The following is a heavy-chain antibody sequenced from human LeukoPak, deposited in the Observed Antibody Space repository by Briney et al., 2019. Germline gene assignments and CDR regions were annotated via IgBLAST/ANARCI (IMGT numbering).Heavy chain of an antibody. V-gene: IGHV3-73*01. D-gene: IGHD6-6*01. CDR3: TGQEYSSSPGDY. Sequence: GGSLRLSCAASGFTFSGSAMHWVRQAPGKGLEWVGRIRIKANNYATAYAASVKGRFTISRDDSRNTAYLQMDSLKTEDTAVYYCTGQEYSSSPGDYWGQGTLVTVSS. CDR1: GFTFSGSA. CDR2: IRIKANNYAT. J-gene: IGHJ4*02.